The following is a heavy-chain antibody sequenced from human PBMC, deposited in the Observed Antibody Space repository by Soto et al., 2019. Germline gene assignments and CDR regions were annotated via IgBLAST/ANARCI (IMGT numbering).Heavy chain of an antibody. CDR3: ARDLEATGFNYFDY. Sequence: SVKVSCKASGGTFSSYAISWVRQAPGQGLEWMGGIIPIFGTANYAQKFQGRVTITADESTSTAYMELSSLRSEDTAVYYCARDLEATGFNYFDYWGQGTLVTVSS. D-gene: IGHD1-26*01. V-gene: IGHV1-69*13. CDR2: IIPIFGTA. CDR1: GGTFSSYA. J-gene: IGHJ4*02.